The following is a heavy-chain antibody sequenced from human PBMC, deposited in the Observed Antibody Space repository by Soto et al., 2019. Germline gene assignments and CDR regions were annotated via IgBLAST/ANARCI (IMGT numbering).Heavy chain of an antibody. J-gene: IGHJ4*02. Sequence: PGGSLRLSCAASGFTFSSNLMSWVRQAPGKGLEWVSAINGSGSNTYYGDSVKGRFSISRDNSKNTLYPQMNSLRAEDTAVYYCAYSSTPFDYWGQGTLVPSPQ. V-gene: IGHV3-23*01. CDR2: INGSGSNT. CDR1: GFTFSSNL. D-gene: IGHD6-13*01. CDR3: AYSSTPFDY.